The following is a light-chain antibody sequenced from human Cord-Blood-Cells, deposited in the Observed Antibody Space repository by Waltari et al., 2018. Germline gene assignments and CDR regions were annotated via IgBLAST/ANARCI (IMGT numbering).Light chain of an antibody. J-gene: IGLJ3*02. CDR2: EGS. CDR3: CSYAGSSTSWV. CDR1: SSDVGSYNL. V-gene: IGLV2-23*01. Sequence: QSALTPPASVSGSPGQSITISCPGTSSDVGSYNLVSWYQQHPGKAPKLMIYEGSKLPSGVYNRFSGSKSGNTASLTISGLQAEDEADYYCCSYAGSSTSWVFGGGTKLTGL.